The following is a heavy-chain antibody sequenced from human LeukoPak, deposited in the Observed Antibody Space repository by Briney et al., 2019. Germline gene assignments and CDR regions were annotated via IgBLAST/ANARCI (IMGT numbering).Heavy chain of an antibody. D-gene: IGHD3-10*01. J-gene: IGHJ3*02. CDR3: ARDIYYGSGSRAFDI. CDR1: GFTVSSNY. Sequence: GGSLRLSCAASGFTVSSNYMSWVRQAPGKGLEWVSVIYSGGSTYYADSVKGRFTISRDNSKNTLYLQMNSLRAEDTAVYYCARDIYYGSGSRAFDIWGQGTMLTVSS. CDR2: IYSGGST. V-gene: IGHV3-53*01.